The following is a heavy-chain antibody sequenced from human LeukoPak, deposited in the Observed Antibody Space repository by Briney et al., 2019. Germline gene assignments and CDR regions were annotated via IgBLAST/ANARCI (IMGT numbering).Heavy chain of an antibody. CDR3: ARVSSYYYYYYGMDV. CDR2: ISAYNGNT. Sequence: ASVKVSCKASGYTFTSYGISWVRQAPGQGLEWMGWISAYNGNTNYAQKLQGRVTMTTDTSTSTAYMELRSLRSDDTAVYYWARVSSYYYYYYGMDVWGQGTTVTVSS. CDR1: GYTFTSYG. J-gene: IGHJ6*02. V-gene: IGHV1-18*01. D-gene: IGHD2/OR15-2a*01.